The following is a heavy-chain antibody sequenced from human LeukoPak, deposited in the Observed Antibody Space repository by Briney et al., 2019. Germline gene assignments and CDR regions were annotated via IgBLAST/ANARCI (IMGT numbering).Heavy chain of an antibody. J-gene: IGHJ3*01. V-gene: IGHV3-30-3*01. CDR2: ISYDGSKI. CDR1: GFTFSSYP. CDR3: ARESGWGLPHAFDF. Sequence: GESLRLSCAASGFTFSSYPLHWVRQAPGRGLERVTLISYDGSKIYYADSVKGRFTVSRDNSKTTLYLQMNSLRAEDTAVYYCARESGWGLPHAFDFWGQGTMVTVSS. D-gene: IGHD3-10*01.